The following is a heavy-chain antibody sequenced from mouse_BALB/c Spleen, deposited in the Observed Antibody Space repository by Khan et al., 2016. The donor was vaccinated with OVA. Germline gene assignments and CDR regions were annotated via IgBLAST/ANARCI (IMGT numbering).Heavy chain of an antibody. CDR1: GYTFINYW. J-gene: IGHJ2*01. Sequence: QVQLQQSGAELAKPGASVKMSCKASGYTFINYWILWVKQRPGQGLEWIGYINPSTGYTEYNQNFKEKATLTADKSSSTVYMQLSSLTSEDSAVYYCARRGLRWDFDYWGQGTTLTVSS. D-gene: IGHD1-1*01. CDR3: ARRGLRWDFDY. CDR2: INPSTGYT. V-gene: IGHV1-7*01.